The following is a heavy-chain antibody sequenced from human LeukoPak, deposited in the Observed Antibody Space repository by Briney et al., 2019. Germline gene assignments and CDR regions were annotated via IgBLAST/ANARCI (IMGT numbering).Heavy chain of an antibody. J-gene: IGHJ5*02. Sequence: SVKVSCKASGGTFSSYAISWVRQAPGQGLEWMGGIIPIFGTANYAQKFQGRVTITTDKSTSTAYMELSSLRSEDTAVYYCARDNVPATTNWFDPWGQGTLVTVSS. CDR1: GGTFSSYA. D-gene: IGHD2-2*01. CDR3: ARDNVPATTNWFDP. CDR2: IIPIFGTA. V-gene: IGHV1-69*05.